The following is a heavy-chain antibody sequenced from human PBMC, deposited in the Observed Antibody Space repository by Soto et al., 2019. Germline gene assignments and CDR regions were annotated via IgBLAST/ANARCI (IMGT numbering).Heavy chain of an antibody. CDR3: ARGYCSSTSCYWDYYYYYMDV. CDR2: ISAYNGNT. J-gene: IGHJ6*03. D-gene: IGHD2-2*01. V-gene: IGHV1-18*01. CDR1: GYTFTSYG. Sequence: QVPLVQSGAEVKKPGASVKVSCKASGYTFTSYGISWVRQAPGQGLEWMGWISAYNGNTNYAQKLQGRVTMTTDTSTSTAYMELRSLRSDDTAVYYCARGYCSSTSCYWDYYYYYMDVWGKGTTVTVSS.